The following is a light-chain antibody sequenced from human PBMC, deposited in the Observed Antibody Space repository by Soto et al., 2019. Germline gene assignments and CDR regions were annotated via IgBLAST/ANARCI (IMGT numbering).Light chain of an antibody. CDR2: AAS. V-gene: IGKV1-27*01. Sequence: DIQMTQSPSSLSASVGDRVTITCRASQGVSNYLAWYQQKPGKVPKLLIYAASTLQSWVPSRFSGSGSGTDLTLTISSLQPEDVATYYCQKYNSAPPFGGGTKVEIK. J-gene: IGKJ4*01. CDR1: QGVSNY. CDR3: QKYNSAPP.